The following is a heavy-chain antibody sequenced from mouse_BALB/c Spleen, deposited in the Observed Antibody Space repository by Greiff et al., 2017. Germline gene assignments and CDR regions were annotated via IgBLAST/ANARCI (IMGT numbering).Heavy chain of an antibody. CDR3: ARGGNYYAMDY. CDR2: IDPFNGGT. CDR1: GYSFTSYY. J-gene: IGHJ4*01. V-gene: IGHV1S135*01. Sequence: LQESGPELMKPGASVKISCKASGYSFTSYYMHWVKQSHGKSLEWIGYIDPFNGGTSYNQKFKGKATLTVDKSSSTAYMHLSSLTSEDSAVYYCARGGNYYAMDYWGQGTSVTVSS.